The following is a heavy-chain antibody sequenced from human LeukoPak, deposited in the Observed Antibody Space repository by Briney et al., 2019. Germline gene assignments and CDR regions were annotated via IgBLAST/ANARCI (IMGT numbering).Heavy chain of an antibody. Sequence: SETLSLTCIVSGGSISSHYWSWIRQPPGKGLEWIGYISYSGITESNPSLKSQVTISVDTSKNQFSLKLTSVTAADTAVYYCTRDRRDGYNYVDPWGQGTLVTVSS. D-gene: IGHD5-24*01. V-gene: IGHV4-59*11. J-gene: IGHJ5*02. CDR1: GGSISSHY. CDR2: ISYSGIT. CDR3: TRDRRDGYNYVDP.